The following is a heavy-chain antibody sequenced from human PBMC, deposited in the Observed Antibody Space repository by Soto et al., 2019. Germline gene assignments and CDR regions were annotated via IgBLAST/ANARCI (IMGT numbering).Heavy chain of an antibody. CDR2: MQPNSGNT. Sequence: ASVKVSCKASGYTFTSLDINWVRQATGQGLEWMGWMQPNSGNTGYAQKFQGRGTMTRDTSISTAYMELSSLRSDDTAVYYCARGVNAGVDYWGQGTLVTVSS. D-gene: IGHD1-26*01. CDR3: ARGVNAGVDY. J-gene: IGHJ4*02. V-gene: IGHV1-8*01. CDR1: GYTFTSLD.